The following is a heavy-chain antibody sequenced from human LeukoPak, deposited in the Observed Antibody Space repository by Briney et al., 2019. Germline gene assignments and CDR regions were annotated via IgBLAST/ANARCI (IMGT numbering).Heavy chain of an antibody. D-gene: IGHD1-26*01. CDR1: GFTFSSYS. CDR2: ISSSSSTV. J-gene: IGHJ4*02. Sequence: GGSLRLSCAASGFTFSSYSMNWVRQAPGKGLEWVSYISSSSSTVYYADSVKGRFTISRDNAKNSLYLQMNSLRAEDTAVYYCARDCFVGATDYWGQGTLVTVSS. V-gene: IGHV3-48*04. CDR3: ARDCFVGATDY.